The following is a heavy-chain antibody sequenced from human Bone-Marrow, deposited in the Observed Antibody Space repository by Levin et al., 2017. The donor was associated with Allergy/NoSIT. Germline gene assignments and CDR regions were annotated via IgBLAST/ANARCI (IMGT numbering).Heavy chain of an antibody. V-gene: IGHV3-66*04. CDR3: AGHSGGWYGRGWFEP. CDR2: LYSDGRT. D-gene: IGHD6-19*01. Sequence: GGSLRLSCVASGFTVSSNYMSWVRQAPGKGLEWVSVLYSDGRTYYAASVKGRFTISRDNPKNTLYLQMNSLRDEDTAVYYCAGHSGGWYGRGWFEPWGQGTLVTVSS. CDR1: GFTVSSNY. J-gene: IGHJ5*02.